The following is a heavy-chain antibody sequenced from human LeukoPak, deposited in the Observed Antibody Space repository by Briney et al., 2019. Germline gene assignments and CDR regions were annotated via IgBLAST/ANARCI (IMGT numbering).Heavy chain of an antibody. V-gene: IGHV4-30-2*01. CDR3: AALDRGYFDY. Sequence: SETLSLTCTVSGGSISSGGYYWSWIRQPPGKGLEWIGYIYHSGSTYYNPSLKSRATISVDRSKNQFSLKLSSVTAADTAVYYCAALDRGYFDYWGQGTLVTVSS. CDR2: IYHSGST. CDR1: GGSISSGGYY. J-gene: IGHJ4*02. D-gene: IGHD1-14*01.